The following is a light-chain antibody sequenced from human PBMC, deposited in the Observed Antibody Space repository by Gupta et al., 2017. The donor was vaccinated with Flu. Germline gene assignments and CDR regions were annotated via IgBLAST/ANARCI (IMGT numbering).Light chain of an antibody. J-gene: IGKJ1*01. V-gene: IGKV1-5*03. CDR2: TAS. CDR1: QSISSW. CDR3: QQVNSYSNT. Sequence: DIQMTQSPSTLSASVGDRVTITCRASQSISSWLAWYQQKPGKAPKLLIYTASSLESGVPSRFSGSGSGTEFTLTISSLQPEDFATYYCQQVNSYSNTFGQGTKLEIK.